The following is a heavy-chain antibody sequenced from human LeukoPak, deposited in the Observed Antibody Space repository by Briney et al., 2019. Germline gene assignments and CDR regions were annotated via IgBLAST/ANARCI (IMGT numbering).Heavy chain of an antibody. V-gene: IGHV3-74*01. D-gene: IGHD6-13*01. CDR2: INSAGSST. J-gene: IGHJ6*02. Sequence: GGSLRLSCAASGFTFSSYWVYWVRQAPGKGLVWVSRINSAGSSTSYADSVKGRFTISRDNAKNTLYLQMNSLRAEDTAVYYCARGGVWRQQLVDYYYGMDVWGQGTTVTVSS. CDR1: GFTFSSYW. CDR3: ARGGVWRQQLVDYYYGMDV.